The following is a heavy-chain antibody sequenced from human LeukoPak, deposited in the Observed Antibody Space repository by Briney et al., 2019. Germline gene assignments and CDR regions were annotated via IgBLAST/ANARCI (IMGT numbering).Heavy chain of an antibody. CDR3: ARDGAWTTVTTWGGYFDY. CDR2: MSGRDDKT. D-gene: IGHD4-17*01. CDR1: GFTFSAYA. V-gene: IGHV3-23*01. J-gene: IGHJ4*02. Sequence: GGSLRLSCAASGFTFSAYAMTWVRQAPGKGLEWVSSMSGRDDKTYYTDSAKGRFTISRDNSKNTLYLQMNSLRAEDTAVYYCARDGAWTTVTTWGGYFDYWGQGTLVTVSS.